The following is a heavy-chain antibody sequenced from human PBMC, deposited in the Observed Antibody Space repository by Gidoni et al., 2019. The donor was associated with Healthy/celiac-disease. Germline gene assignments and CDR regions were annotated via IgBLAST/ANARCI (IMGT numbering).Heavy chain of an antibody. D-gene: IGHD3-10*01. CDR2: INHSGST. CDR1: GWSFSGYY. Sequence: QVQLQQWGAGLLKPSETLSLTCAVYGWSFSGYYWSWIRQPPGKGLEWIGEINHSGSTNYNPSLKSRVTISVDTSKNQFSLKLSSVTAADTAVYYCARLKLWFGSDAFDIWGQGTMVTVSS. CDR3: ARLKLWFGSDAFDI. V-gene: IGHV4-34*01. J-gene: IGHJ3*02.